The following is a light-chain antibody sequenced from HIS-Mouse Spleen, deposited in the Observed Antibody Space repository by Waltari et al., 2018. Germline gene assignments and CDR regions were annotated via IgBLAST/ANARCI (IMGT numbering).Light chain of an antibody. CDR3: YSAADNSGV. CDR2: KDS. Sequence: SYELTQPSSVSVSPGQTARITCSGDVLAKKYARWFQQKPGQAPVLVIYKDSERPSGIPERCSGSSSGTTGTLTISGAQVEDEADYYCYSAADNSGVFGGGTKLTVL. V-gene: IGLV3-27*01. CDR1: VLAKKY. J-gene: IGLJ2*01.